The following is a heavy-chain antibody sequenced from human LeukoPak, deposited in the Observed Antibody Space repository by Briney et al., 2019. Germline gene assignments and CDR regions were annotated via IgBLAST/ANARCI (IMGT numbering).Heavy chain of an antibody. D-gene: IGHD3-10*01. Sequence: GGSLRLSCAASGFTFNTYGMHWVRQAPGQGLECVAFIPFEGTNKYHAASVKGRFTISRDNSKSTLYLQMNSLRAEDTAVYYCARDSGLFDPWGQGTLVTVSS. CDR3: ARDSGLFDP. CDR1: GFTFNTYG. J-gene: IGHJ5*02. V-gene: IGHV3-30*12. CDR2: IPFEGTNK.